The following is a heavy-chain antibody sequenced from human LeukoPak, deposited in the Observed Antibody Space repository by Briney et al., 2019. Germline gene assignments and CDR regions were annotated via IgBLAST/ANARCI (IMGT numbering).Heavy chain of an antibody. Sequence: SETLSLTCTVSGASINSYYWSWIRQPPGKGLEWIGYIYSSGSTNYNPSLKSRVTISVDTSKNQFSPKLSSVTAADTAVYYCARASYYDILTGFSLDYWGQGTLVTVSS. CDR2: IYSSGST. CDR3: ARASYYDILTGFSLDY. CDR1: GASINSYY. V-gene: IGHV4-59*01. D-gene: IGHD3-9*01. J-gene: IGHJ4*02.